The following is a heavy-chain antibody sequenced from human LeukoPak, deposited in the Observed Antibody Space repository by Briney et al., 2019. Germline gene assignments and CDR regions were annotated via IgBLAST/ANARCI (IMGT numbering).Heavy chain of an antibody. Sequence: GGSLRLSCAASGFTFSSYWMSWVRQAPGKGLEWVANIKQDGSEKYYVDSVKGRFTISRDNAKNSLYLQMNSLRAEDTAVYYCARGRMLYYYDSSGYPFDYWGQGSLVTVSS. D-gene: IGHD3-22*01. CDR1: GFTFSSYW. V-gene: IGHV3-7*04. CDR3: ARGRMLYYYDSSGYPFDY. CDR2: IKQDGSEK. J-gene: IGHJ4*02.